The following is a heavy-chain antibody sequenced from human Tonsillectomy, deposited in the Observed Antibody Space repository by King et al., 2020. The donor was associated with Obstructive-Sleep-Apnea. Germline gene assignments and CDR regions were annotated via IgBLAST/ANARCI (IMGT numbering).Heavy chain of an antibody. V-gene: IGHV5-10-1*01. Sequence: VQLVESGAEVKKPGESLMIYCKGSGYSFTNYWINWVRQMPGKCLEWMGTIDPSDSYTNYSPSFPGHVPISADKSISTAYLPWSSLKASDTAMYYCARRPVLVRGVYYYYYGMDVWGQGTTVTVSS. J-gene: IGHJ6*02. CDR1: GYSFTNYW. D-gene: IGHD3-10*01. CDR2: IDPSDSYT. CDR3: ARRPVLVRGVYYYYYGMDV.